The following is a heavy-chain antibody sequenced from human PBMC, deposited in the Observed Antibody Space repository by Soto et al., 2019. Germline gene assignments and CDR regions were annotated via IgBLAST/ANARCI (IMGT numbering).Heavy chain of an antibody. Sequence: GGSLRLSCAASGFTFSSYGMHWVRQAPGKGLEWVAVISYDGSNKYYADSVKGRFTISRDNSKNTLYLQMNSLRAEDTAVYYCAKDISRFLRYYYYYMDVWGKGTTVTVSS. J-gene: IGHJ6*03. CDR1: GFTFSSYG. CDR2: ISYDGSNK. V-gene: IGHV3-30*18. D-gene: IGHD3-3*01. CDR3: AKDISRFLRYYYYYMDV.